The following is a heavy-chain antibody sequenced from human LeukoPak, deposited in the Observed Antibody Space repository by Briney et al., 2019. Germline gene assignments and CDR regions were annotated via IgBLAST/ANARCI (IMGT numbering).Heavy chain of an antibody. CDR2: IRYDGRNK. V-gene: IGHV3-30*02. J-gene: IGHJ4*02. CDR1: GFTFSTYG. CDR3: ARDLIVGTTIRYYFDY. Sequence: PGGSLRLSCAASGFTFSTYGMHWVRQAPGKELEWVAFIRYDGRNKYYADSVKGRFTISRDNSKNTLCLQMNSLRAEDTAVYYCARDLIVGTTIRYYFDYWGQGTLVTVSS. D-gene: IGHD1-26*01.